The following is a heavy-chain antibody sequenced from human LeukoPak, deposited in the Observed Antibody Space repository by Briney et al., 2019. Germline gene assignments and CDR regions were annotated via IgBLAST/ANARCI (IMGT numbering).Heavy chain of an antibody. Sequence: GGSLRLSCTASGFTVSSNYMSWVRQAPGKGLEWVSVIYSGGSAYYADSVKGRFTISRDNSKNTLYLQMNSLRAEDTAVYYCASVGPSSWAGIYAFDIWGQGTMVTVSS. CDR2: IYSGGSA. CDR3: ASVGPSSWAGIYAFDI. CDR1: GFTVSSNY. D-gene: IGHD6-13*01. V-gene: IGHV3-53*01. J-gene: IGHJ3*02.